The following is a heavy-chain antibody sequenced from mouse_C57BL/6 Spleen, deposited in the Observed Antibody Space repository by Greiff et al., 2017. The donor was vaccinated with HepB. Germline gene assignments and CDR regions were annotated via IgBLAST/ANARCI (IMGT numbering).Heavy chain of an antibody. CDR2: IYPRSGNT. CDR1: GYTFTSYG. V-gene: IGHV1-81*01. CDR3: ANYYGTPFDY. J-gene: IGHJ2*01. D-gene: IGHD1-1*01. Sequence: VQLQQSGAELARPGASVKLSCKASGYTFTSYGISWVKQRPGQGLEWIGEIYPRSGNTYYNEKFKGKATLTADKSSSTAYMELRSLTSEDSAVYFCANYYGTPFDYWGQGTTLTVSS.